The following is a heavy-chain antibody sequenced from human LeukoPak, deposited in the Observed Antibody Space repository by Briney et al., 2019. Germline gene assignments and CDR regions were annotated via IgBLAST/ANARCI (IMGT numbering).Heavy chain of an antibody. Sequence: SVKVSCKASGGTFSSSAISWVRQAPGQGLEWLGGIIPIFGSSNYAQNFQDRVTITADESASTAYMELSSLRSEDTAVYYCASVTTVTTKGHGAFDIWGQGTMVTVSS. J-gene: IGHJ3*02. CDR2: IIPIFGSS. CDR3: ASVTTVTTKGHGAFDI. D-gene: IGHD4-17*01. CDR1: GGTFSSSA. V-gene: IGHV1-69*13.